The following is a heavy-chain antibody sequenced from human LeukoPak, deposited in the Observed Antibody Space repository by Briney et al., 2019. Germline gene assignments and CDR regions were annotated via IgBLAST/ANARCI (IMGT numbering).Heavy chain of an antibody. J-gene: IGHJ4*02. D-gene: IGHD4-23*01. CDR1: GFTFSDYY. CDR3: ARHDYGGNSGDY. Sequence: GGSLRLSCSASGFTFSDYYMSWIRQAPGKGLEWVSYIGRSGVYTNYADSVKGRFTISRDNAKNSLYLQMNSLRDEDTAVYYCARHDYGGNSGDYWGQGTLVTVSS. V-gene: IGHV3-11*06. CDR2: IGRSGVYT.